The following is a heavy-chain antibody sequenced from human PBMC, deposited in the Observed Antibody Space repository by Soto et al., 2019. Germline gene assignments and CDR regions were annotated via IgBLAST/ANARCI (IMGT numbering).Heavy chain of an antibody. CDR3: AREGLTGYYDY. D-gene: IGHD3-9*01. J-gene: IGHJ4*02. CDR1: GCSISSYY. V-gene: IGHV4-59*12. CDR2: IYYSGST. Sequence: TSETLSLTCTVSGCSISSYYWGWVRQPPGKGLEWIGYIYYSGSTNYNPSLKSRVTISVDTSKNQFSLKLSSVTAADTAVYYCAREGLTGYYDYWGQGTLVTVSS.